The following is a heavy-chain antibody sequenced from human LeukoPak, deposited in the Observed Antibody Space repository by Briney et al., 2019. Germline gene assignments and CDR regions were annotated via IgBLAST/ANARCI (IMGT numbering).Heavy chain of an antibody. Sequence: SETLSLTCTVSGGSISSYYWSWIRQPPGKGLEWIGYIYYSGSTNYNPSLKSRVTISVDTSKNQFSLKLSSVTAADTAVYYCARLMDTAMTYAFDIWGQGTMVTVSS. D-gene: IGHD5-18*01. CDR2: IYYSGST. J-gene: IGHJ3*02. CDR3: ARLMDTAMTYAFDI. V-gene: IGHV4-59*08. CDR1: GGSISSYY.